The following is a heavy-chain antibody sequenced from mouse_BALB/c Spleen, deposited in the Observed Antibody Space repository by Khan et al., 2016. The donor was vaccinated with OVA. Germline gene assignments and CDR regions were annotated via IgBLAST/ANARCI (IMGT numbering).Heavy chain of an antibody. CDR3: ASRGLYGICAY. CDR1: GYTFTTYW. D-gene: IGHD2-12*01. V-gene: IGHV1-7*01. J-gene: IGHJ3*01. CDR2: IDPTTGYT. Sequence: VQLQESGAELAKPGASMKMSCKASGYTFTTYWMHWVKQRPGQGLEWIGYIDPTTGYTEYNQKFKDRATLTTDKSSSTAYMQLSSLTSEDSAVYYCASRGLYGICAYWGQGTLVTVSA.